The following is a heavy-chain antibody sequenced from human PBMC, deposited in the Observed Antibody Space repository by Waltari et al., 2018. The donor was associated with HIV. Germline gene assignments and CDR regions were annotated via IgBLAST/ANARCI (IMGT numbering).Heavy chain of an antibody. CDR3: AGGFSSEEAISTVTDPGWFDP. CDR1: GGSFSGYY. J-gene: IGHJ5*02. Sequence: QVQLQQWGAGLLKTSETLSLTCAVDGGSFSGYYWSWIRQPPGKGLEWIGEIKHSGSTNYNPAPMSRVTISVDTSKNQLSLKLSSGTAADTAVDYCAGGFSSEEAISTVTDPGWFDPWGQGTLVTVSS. CDR2: IKHSGST. D-gene: IGHD4-17*01. V-gene: IGHV4-34*01.